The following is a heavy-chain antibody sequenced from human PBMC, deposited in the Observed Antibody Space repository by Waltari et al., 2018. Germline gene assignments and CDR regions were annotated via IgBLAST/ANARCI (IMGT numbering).Heavy chain of an antibody. CDR2: IIPIFGTA. Sequence: QVQLVQSGAEVKKPGSSVKVSCKASGGTFSSYAISWVRQAPGQGLEWMGGIIPIFGTANHAQKFQGRVTITADKSTSTAYMELSSLRSEDTAVYYCARSDYYGSGTEGATYYYYMDVWGKGTTVTVSS. V-gene: IGHV1-69*14. D-gene: IGHD3-10*01. CDR1: GGTFSSYA. J-gene: IGHJ6*03. CDR3: ARSDYYGSGTEGATYYYYMDV.